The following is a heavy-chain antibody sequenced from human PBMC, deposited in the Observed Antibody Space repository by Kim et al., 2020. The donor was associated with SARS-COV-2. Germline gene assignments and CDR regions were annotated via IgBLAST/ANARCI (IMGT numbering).Heavy chain of an antibody. CDR2: YPGDSDT. Sequence: YPGDSDTRYSPSFQGQVTISADKSISTAYLQWSSLKASDTAMYYCARIGDYWGLGTLVTVSS. J-gene: IGHJ4*02. D-gene: IGHD2-15*01. CDR3: ARIGDY. V-gene: IGHV5-51*01.